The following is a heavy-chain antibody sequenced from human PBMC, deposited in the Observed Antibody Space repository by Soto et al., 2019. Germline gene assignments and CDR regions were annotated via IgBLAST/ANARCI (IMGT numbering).Heavy chain of an antibody. CDR2: IKQDGSEK. CDR3: ARDTDECIQLWLTPSGWSVP. V-gene: IGHV3-7*03. J-gene: IGHJ5*02. Sequence: GGSLRLSCAASGFTFSSYWMSWVRQAPGKGLEWVANIKQDGSEKYYVDSVKGRFTISRDNANNSLYLQMNSLRAEDTAVYYCARDTDECIQLWLTPSGWSVPCGQPPFGTLSS. CDR1: GFTFSSYW. D-gene: IGHD5-18*01.